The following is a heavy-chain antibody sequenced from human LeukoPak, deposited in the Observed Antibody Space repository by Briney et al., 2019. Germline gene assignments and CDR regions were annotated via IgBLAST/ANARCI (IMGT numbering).Heavy chain of an antibody. Sequence: SQTLSLTCTVSGGSISSGSYYWSWIRQPAGKGLEWFVRIYTSGSTNYNPSLKSRVTISVDTSKNQFSLKLSSVTAADTAVYYCARVVEDYYDSSGYYYYFDYWGQGTLVTVSS. D-gene: IGHD3-22*01. CDR2: IYTSGST. CDR3: ARVVEDYYDSSGYYYYFDY. J-gene: IGHJ4*02. CDR1: GGSISSGSYY. V-gene: IGHV4-61*02.